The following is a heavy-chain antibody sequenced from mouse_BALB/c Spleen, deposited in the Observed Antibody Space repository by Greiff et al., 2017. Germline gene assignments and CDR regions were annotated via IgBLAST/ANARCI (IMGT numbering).Heavy chain of an antibody. CDR1: GYTFTSYW. D-gene: IGHD2-10*02. V-gene: IGHV1-7*01. Sequence: VQLQESGAELAKPGASVKMSCKASGYTFTSYWMHWVKQRPGQGLEWIGYINPSTGYTEYNQKFKDKATLTADKSSSTAYMQLSSLTSEDSAVYYCARLGYGNFDYWGQGTTLTVSS. CDR2: INPSTGYT. CDR3: ARLGYGNFDY. J-gene: IGHJ2*01.